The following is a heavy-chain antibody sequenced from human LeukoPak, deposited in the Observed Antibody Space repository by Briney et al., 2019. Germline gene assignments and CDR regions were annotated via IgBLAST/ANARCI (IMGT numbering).Heavy chain of an antibody. CDR3: TRASRGWYDI. CDR2: ISSSGGPI. J-gene: IGHJ3*02. CDR1: GFTFSSFE. Sequence: GGSLRLSCEGSGFTFSSFEMNWIRQAPGKGLEWISYISSSGGPIYYADSVKGRFTISRDDSKSIAYLQMNSLKTEDTAVYFCTRASRGWYDIWGQGTVVTVSS. V-gene: IGHV3-48*03. D-gene: IGHD6-19*01.